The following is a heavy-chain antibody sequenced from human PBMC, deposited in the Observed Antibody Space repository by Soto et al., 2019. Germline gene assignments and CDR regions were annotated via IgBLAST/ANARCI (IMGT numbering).Heavy chain of an antibody. V-gene: IGHV3-23*01. D-gene: IGHD2-2*01. CDR3: AKDLHIVVVPAATTHSSSLDY. CDR2: ISGSGGST. CDR1: GFTFSSYA. Sequence: GGSLRLSCAASGFTFSSYAMSWVRQAPGKGLEWVSAISGSGGSTYYADSVKGRFTISRDNSKNTLYLQMNSLRAEDTAVYYCAKDLHIVVVPAATTHSSSLDYWGQGTLVTVSS. J-gene: IGHJ4*02.